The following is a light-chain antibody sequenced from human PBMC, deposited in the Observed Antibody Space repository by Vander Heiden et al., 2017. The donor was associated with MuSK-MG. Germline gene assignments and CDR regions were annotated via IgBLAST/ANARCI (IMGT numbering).Light chain of an antibody. Sequence: EIVLTHTPATLSLSPGERATPACRASQSVSSYLAVYQQKPGLAPRLLIYDASNRATGIPARLSGSGSGTDFTLTISSLVPEDFAVYYCQLRNNWPVTFGQGTLLEIK. CDR2: DAS. CDR3: QLRNNWPVT. V-gene: IGKV3-11*01. CDR1: QSVSSY. J-gene: IGKJ5*01.